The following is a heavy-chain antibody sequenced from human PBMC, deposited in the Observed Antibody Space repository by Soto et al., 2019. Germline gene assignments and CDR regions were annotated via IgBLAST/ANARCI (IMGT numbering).Heavy chain of an antibody. Sequence: QVQLVQSGAEVKKXXSSXXXXXKAXGXXXXXQRXXXVRQAPGQRLEWMGGIIPMFRTTNYARKFQGRLTITADGSTNTASMELTSLTSEDTAIYYCANEPNWGQGTLVTVSS. CDR1: GXXXXXQR. V-gene: IGHV1-69*01. J-gene: IGHJ4*02. CDR2: IIPMFRTT. CDR3: ANEPN.